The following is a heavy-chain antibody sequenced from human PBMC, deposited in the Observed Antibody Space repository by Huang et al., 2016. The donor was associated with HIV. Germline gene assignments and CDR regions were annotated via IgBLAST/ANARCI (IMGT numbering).Heavy chain of an antibody. D-gene: IGHD3-10*01. V-gene: IGHV4-61*09. CDR1: GGSIDRGSDY. CDR2: FYPPGTT. CDR3: ARENRGSWVGGYFDY. J-gene: IGHJ4*02. Sequence: QVRLQESGPGLVKPSQTLSLTCTVSGGSIDRGSDYWTWIRQPAGKGLEWIGHFYPPGTTDYNSSLKNRVTISIDTSKNQFSLKLNSVTAADTGLYYCARENRGSWVGGYFDYWGQGILVTVSS.